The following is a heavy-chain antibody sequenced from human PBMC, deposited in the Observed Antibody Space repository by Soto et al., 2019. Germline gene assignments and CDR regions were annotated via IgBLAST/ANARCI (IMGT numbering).Heavy chain of an antibody. CDR2: LITVFGSP. J-gene: IGHJ6*02. CDR1: GGTFSKDA. CDR3: TRVLGYTFEPGKTRYYAMDV. V-gene: IGHV1-69*01. Sequence: QVRLVQSGAEVKKPGSSVTVSCKTSGGTFSKDAINWVRQAPGQGLEWMGLLITVFGSPIYAQKFQGRIRITADESTSTAFMDLSSLRSEDTAVYYCTRVLGYTFEPGKTRYYAMDVWGQGTTVSVSS. D-gene: IGHD5-18*01.